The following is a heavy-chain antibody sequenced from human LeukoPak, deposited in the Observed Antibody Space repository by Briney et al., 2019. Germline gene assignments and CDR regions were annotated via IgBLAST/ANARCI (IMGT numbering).Heavy chain of an antibody. Sequence: SETLSLTCTASGGSINTYYWSWIRQPPGKGLEWIGYIYYRGSTNYNPSLKSRVTISVDTSKNQFSLKLSSVTAADTAVYYCARTYYYGSGNYFLDYWGQGTLVTVSS. D-gene: IGHD3-10*01. CDR1: GGSINTYY. CDR2: IYYRGST. J-gene: IGHJ4*02. CDR3: ARTYYYGSGNYFLDY. V-gene: IGHV4-59*01.